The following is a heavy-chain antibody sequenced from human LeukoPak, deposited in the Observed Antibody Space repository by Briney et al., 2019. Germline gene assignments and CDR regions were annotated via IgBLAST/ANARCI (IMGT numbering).Heavy chain of an antibody. V-gene: IGHV4-34*01. CDR3: ARGGDSSVP. Sequence: SETLSLTCAVYGGSFSGYYWSWIRQPPGKGLEWIEEINHSGSTNYNPSLKSRVTISVDTSKNQFSLKLSSVTAADTAVYYCARGGDSSVPWGQGTLVTVSS. CDR1: GGSFSGYY. J-gene: IGHJ5*02. D-gene: IGHD3-22*01. CDR2: INHSGST.